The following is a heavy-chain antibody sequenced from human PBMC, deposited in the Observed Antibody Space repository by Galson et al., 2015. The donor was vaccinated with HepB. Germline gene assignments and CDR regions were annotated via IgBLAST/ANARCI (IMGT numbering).Heavy chain of an antibody. CDR2: IWYDGSNK. Sequence: SLRLSCAASGFTFTNFGFHWVRQAPGKGLEWVAVIWYDGSNKNYADSVKGRFTISRDNSKNTLYVQMNSLRAEDTAVYYCARGTVAGLGPHDGFDIWGQGTMVTVSS. J-gene: IGHJ3*02. CDR3: ARGTVAGLGPHDGFDI. D-gene: IGHD6-19*01. CDR1: GFTFTNFG. V-gene: IGHV3-33*08.